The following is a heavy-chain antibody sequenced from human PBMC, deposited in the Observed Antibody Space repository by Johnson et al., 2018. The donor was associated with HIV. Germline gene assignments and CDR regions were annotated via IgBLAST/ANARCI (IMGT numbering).Heavy chain of an antibody. CDR1: GFTFDDYG. J-gene: IGHJ3*02. CDR3: ARDRGSSSWYRDAFDI. V-gene: IGHV3-15*01. CDR2: IKSKTDGGTT. Sequence: VQLVESGGGVVRPGGSLRLSCAASGFTFDDYGMSWVRQALGKGLEWVGRIKSKTDGGTTDYAAPVKGRFTISRDDSKNTLYLQMNSLRAEDTAVYYCARDRGSSSWYRDAFDIWGQGTMVTVSS. D-gene: IGHD6-13*01.